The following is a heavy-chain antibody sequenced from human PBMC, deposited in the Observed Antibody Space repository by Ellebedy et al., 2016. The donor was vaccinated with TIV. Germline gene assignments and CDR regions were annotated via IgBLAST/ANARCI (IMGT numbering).Heavy chain of an antibody. J-gene: IGHJ4*02. CDR3: ARDRGDFWNGPGHPYDY. CDR2: INWNGGST. CDR1: GFTFDDYG. V-gene: IGHV3-20*04. Sequence: GESLKISCAASGFTFDDYGMSWVRQAPGKGLEWVSGINWNGGSTGYADSVKGRFNISRDNAKNSLYLQMNSLRAEDTAVYYCARDRGDFWNGPGHPYDYWGQGTLVIVSS. D-gene: IGHD3-3*01.